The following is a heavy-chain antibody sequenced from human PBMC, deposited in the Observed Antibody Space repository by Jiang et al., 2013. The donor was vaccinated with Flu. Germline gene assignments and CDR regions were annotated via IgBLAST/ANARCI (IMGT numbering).Heavy chain of an antibody. CDR2: IYTSGST. CDR1: GDSISSDRYY. D-gene: IGHD6-19*01. CDR3: ARDLHTGWYPYMDI. J-gene: IGHJ6*02. V-gene: IGHV4-61*02. Sequence: PGLVKASQTLSLTCTVSGDSISSDRYYWSWIRQPAGKGLEWIGRIYTSGSTNYNPSLRSRVTISLDTSKNQFSLKLSSVTAADTALYYCARDLHTGWYPYMDIWGQGTTVTVS.